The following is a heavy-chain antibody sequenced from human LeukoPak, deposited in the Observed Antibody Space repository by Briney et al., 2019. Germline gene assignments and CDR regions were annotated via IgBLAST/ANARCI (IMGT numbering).Heavy chain of an antibody. V-gene: IGHV4-59*08. J-gene: IGHJ4*02. CDR1: GGSINNYY. D-gene: IGHD3-22*01. Sequence: PSETLSLTCTVSGGSINNYYWSWIRQPPGKGLEWIGHIYYSGNTNYNPSLKSRVIMSVDTSKNQFSLKLNSVIAADTAVYYCARGQFYHDSTGYYHWGQGTLVTVSS. CDR3: ARGQFYHDSTGYYH. CDR2: IYYSGNT.